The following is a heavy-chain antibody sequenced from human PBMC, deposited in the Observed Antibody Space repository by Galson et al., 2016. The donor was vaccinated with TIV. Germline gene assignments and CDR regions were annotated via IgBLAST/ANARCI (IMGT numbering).Heavy chain of an antibody. D-gene: IGHD3-3*01. Sequence: QSGAEVKKPGESLKISCKASGSSFATFWVGWVRQMPGQGLEWMGVIYPADSETRHSPSFQGQVTISADKSISTAYLQWSSLKASDTAIYYCARHHDFWSGPGYFYMDVWGKGTTVSVSS. CDR2: IYPADSET. CDR3: ARHHDFWSGPGYFYMDV. CDR1: GSSFATFW. V-gene: IGHV5-51*01. J-gene: IGHJ6*03.